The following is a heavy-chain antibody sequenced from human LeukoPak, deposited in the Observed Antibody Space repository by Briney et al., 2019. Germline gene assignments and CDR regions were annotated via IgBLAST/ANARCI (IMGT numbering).Heavy chain of an antibody. D-gene: IGHD6-19*01. CDR2: VIPIFGTA. V-gene: IGHV1-69*13. Sequence: SVKVSCKASGGTFSSYAISWVRQAPGQGLEWMGGVIPIFGTANYAQKFQGRVTITADESTSTAYMELSSLRSEDTAVYYCALIAVAGTLDYWGQGTLVTVSS. J-gene: IGHJ4*02. CDR1: GGTFSSYA. CDR3: ALIAVAGTLDY.